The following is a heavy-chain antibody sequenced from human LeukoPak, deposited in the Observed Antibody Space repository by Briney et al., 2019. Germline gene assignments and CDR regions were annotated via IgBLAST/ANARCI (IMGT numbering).Heavy chain of an antibody. J-gene: IGHJ3*02. CDR3: ARTSGSSTGVAFDI. V-gene: IGHV4-4*02. D-gene: IGHD1-26*01. CDR2: IYHSGST. CDR1: GGSISSINW. Sequence: ETLSLTCAVSGGSISSINWWSWVRQPPGKGLEWIGEIYHSGSTNYNPSLKSRVTISVDKSKNQFSLKLSFVTAADTAVYYCARTSGSSTGVAFDIWGQGTMVTVSS.